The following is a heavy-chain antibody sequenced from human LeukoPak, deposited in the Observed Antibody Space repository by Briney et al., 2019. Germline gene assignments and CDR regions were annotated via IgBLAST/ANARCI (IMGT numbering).Heavy chain of an antibody. CDR3: ASHFDTDGYFAFDE. J-gene: IGHJ4*02. D-gene: IGHD3-22*01. V-gene: IGHV5-51*01. CDR2: NYPANSDT. CDR1: GYSIINYW. Sequence: GESLLISCKGSGYSIINYWIVWVRQRPGNDLQWMAINYPANSDTRYSPSLQGQVTISVDKSIGTAYLQWSSLKASDTAMYYCASHFDTDGYFAFDEWGQGTLVIVS.